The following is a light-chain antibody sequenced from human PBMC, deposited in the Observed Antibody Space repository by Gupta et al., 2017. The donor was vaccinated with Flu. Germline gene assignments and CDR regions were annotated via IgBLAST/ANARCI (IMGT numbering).Light chain of an antibody. J-gene: IGLJ2*01. CDR1: NIGSKS. CDR3: QVWEGGRDDWGV. CDR2: DDN. Sequence: SALTQPPSVSVAPGQTARMTCGGNNIGSKSVHWCQQKPGQAPVLVVYDDNDRRSGTPERVSASHSGNTATMTINRVDAGEEAAYYWQVWEGGRDDWGVFGGGTKLTVL. V-gene: IGLV3-21*02.